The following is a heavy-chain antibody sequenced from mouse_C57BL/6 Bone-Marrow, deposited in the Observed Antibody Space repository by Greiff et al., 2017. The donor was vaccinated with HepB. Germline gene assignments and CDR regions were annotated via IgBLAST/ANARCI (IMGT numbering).Heavy chain of an antibody. CDR3: ELRLRY. Sequence: VQLQESGPELVKPGASVKISCKASGYAFSSSWMNWVKQRPGKGLEWIGRIYPGDGDTNYNGKFKGKATLTADKSSSTAYMQLSSLTSEYSAVYFCELRLRYWGQGTTLTVSS. J-gene: IGHJ2*01. V-gene: IGHV1-82*01. CDR2: IYPGDGDT. D-gene: IGHD3-2*02. CDR1: GYAFSSSW.